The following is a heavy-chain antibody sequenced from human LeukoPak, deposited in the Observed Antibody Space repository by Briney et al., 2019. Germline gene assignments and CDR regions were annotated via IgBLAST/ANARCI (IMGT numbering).Heavy chain of an antibody. D-gene: IGHD5-12*01. V-gene: IGHV3-23*01. Sequence: GGSLRLSCAPSGFTFSSYAMSWARQAPGKGLEWVSGIDTKGTRTDYADSVKGRFTISRDNSKNTLFLQLNSLRAEDTAVYYCVKEVVATIPPLWGQGTLVTVSS. CDR1: GFTFSSYA. CDR2: IDTKGTRT. CDR3: VKEVVATIPPL. J-gene: IGHJ4*02.